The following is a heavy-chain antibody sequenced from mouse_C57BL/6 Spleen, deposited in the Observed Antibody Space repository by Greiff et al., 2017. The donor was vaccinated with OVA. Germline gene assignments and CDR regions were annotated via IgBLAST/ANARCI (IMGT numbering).Heavy chain of an antibody. Sequence: EVQLVESGGGLVKPGGSLKLSCAASGFTFSSYAMSWVRQTPEKRLEWVATISAGGSYTYYPDNVKGRFTISRDNAKNNLYLQMSHLKSEDTAMYYCARESPRGTFDYWGQGTTLTVSS. CDR2: ISAGGSYT. J-gene: IGHJ2*01. CDR1: GFTFSSYA. CDR3: ARESPRGTFDY. V-gene: IGHV5-4*01.